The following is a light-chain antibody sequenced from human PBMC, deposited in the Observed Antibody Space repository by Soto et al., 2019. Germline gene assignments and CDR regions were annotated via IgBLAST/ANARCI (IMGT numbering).Light chain of an antibody. CDR2: DVN. Sequence: QSALTQPRSVSGSPGQSVTISCTGTSSDVGRYNYVSWFQQHPDKAPKLMIYDVNKRPSGVPDRFSGSKSGNTASLTLSGLQAEDEADYYCCSYGGSYTWIFGGGTKLTVL. V-gene: IGLV2-11*01. CDR1: SSDVGRYNY. CDR3: CSYGGSYTWI. J-gene: IGLJ2*01.